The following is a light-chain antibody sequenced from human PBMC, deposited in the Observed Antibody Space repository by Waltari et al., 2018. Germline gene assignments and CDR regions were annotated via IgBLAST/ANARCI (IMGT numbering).Light chain of an antibody. Sequence: IQMTQSPSSLSASVEDRVTITCRATQVIGNALAWYQQKPGKAPKLLFYAASRLESGVPSRFSGSGSGTDYTLTISSLQPEDFATYYCQQYYSIALNFGGGTKVEIK. CDR1: QVIGNA. CDR2: AAS. V-gene: IGKV1-NL1*01. CDR3: QQYYSIALN. J-gene: IGKJ4*01.